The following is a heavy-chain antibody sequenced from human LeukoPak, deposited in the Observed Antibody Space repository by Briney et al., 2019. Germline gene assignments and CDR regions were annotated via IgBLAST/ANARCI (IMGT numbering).Heavy chain of an antibody. V-gene: IGHV3-30*03. J-gene: IGHJ4*02. CDR3: AREKAEHYYDSSGYWGPLDY. CDR1: GFTFSDYY. D-gene: IGHD3-22*01. Sequence: GGSLRLSCAASGFTFSDYYMSWIRQAPGKGLEWVAVISYDGSNKYYADSVKGRFTISRDNSKNALYLQMNSLRAEDTAVYYCAREKAEHYYDSSGYWGPLDYWGQGTLVTVSS. CDR2: ISYDGSNK.